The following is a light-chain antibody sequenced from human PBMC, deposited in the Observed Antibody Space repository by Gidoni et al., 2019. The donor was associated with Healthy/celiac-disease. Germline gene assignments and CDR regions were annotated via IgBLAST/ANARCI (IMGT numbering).Light chain of an antibody. Sequence: EIALTQSPGTLSLSPGERATRSCRASQSVSSSHLAWYQQKPGQAPRLLIYGASSRATGIPDRISGSGSRTDFTLTISRLEHEDLAVYYCQQYGSSPVTFGGGTKVEIK. CDR2: GAS. CDR1: QSVSSSH. V-gene: IGKV3-20*01. J-gene: IGKJ4*01. CDR3: QQYGSSPVT.